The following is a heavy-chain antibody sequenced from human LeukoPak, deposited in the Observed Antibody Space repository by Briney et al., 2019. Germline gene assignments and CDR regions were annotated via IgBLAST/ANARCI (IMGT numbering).Heavy chain of an antibody. J-gene: IGHJ6*02. CDR2: INPNSGGT. D-gene: IGHD2-15*01. Sequence: ASVKVSCKASGYTFTGYYMHWVRQAPGQGLEWMGWINPNSGGTNYAQKLQGRVTMTTDTSTSTAYMELRSLRSDGTAVYYCASGGYCSGGSCYGMDVWGQGTTVTVSS. CDR1: GYTFTGYY. CDR3: ASGGYCSGGSCYGMDV. V-gene: IGHV1-2*02.